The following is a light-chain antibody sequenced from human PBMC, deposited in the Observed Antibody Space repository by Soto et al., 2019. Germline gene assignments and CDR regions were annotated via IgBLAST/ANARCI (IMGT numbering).Light chain of an antibody. V-gene: IGKV1-5*03. CDR1: QTIDVW. J-gene: IGKJ1*01. Sequence: DIQMTQSPSTLSASVGDRVTITCRASQTIDVWLAWYQQKPGKAPKVLIYKASSLESGGPSRFSGSGSGTEFTLTISSLQPDDFAPYYCQQYISSSRTFGQGTKVDIK. CDR2: KAS. CDR3: QQYISSSRT.